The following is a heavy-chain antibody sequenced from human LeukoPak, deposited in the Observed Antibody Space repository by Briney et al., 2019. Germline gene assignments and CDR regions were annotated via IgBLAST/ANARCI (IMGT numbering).Heavy chain of an antibody. D-gene: IGHD3-16*01. V-gene: IGHV4-34*01. CDR3: ARGGRPIRRYFDY. Sequence: SETLSLTCAVYGGSFSGYYWSWIRQPPGKGLEWIGEINHSGSTNYNPSLKSRVTISVDTSKNQFSLKLSSVTAADTAVYYCARGGRPIRRYFDYWGRGTLVTVSS. J-gene: IGHJ4*02. CDR1: GGSFSGYY. CDR2: INHSGST.